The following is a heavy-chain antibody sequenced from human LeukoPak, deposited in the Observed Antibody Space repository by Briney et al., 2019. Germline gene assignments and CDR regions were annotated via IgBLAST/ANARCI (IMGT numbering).Heavy chain of an antibody. CDR3: ARDLYWYHYYYGMDV. V-gene: IGHV3-48*03. CDR1: GFTFSSYE. D-gene: IGHD2-15*01. CDR2: ISSSGSTI. Sequence: GGSLRLSCAASGFTFSSYEMNWVRQAPGKGLEWVSYISSSGSTIYYADSVKGRFTISRDNAKNSLYLQMNSLRAEDTAVYCCARDLYWYHYYYGMDVWGKGTTVTVSS. J-gene: IGHJ6*04.